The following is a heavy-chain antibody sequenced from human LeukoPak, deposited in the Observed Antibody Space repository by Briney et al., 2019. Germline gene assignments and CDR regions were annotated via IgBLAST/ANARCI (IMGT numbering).Heavy chain of an antibody. CDR3: ARDYWYYYDSSGYYYDH. V-gene: IGHV3-21*01. D-gene: IGHD3-22*01. Sequence: PGGSLRLSCAASGFTFSSYSMNWVRQAPGKGLEWVSSISSSSSYIYYADSVKGRFTISRDNAKNSLYLQMNSLRAEDTAVYYCARDYWYYYDSSGYYYDHWGQGTLVTVSS. J-gene: IGHJ4*02. CDR1: GFTFSSYS. CDR2: ISSSSSYI.